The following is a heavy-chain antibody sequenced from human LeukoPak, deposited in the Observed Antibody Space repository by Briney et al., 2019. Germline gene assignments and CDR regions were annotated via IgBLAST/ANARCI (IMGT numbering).Heavy chain of an antibody. J-gene: IGHJ6*02. Sequence: GGSLRLSCAASGFTVSSNYMSWVRQAPGKGLEWVSVIYSGGDTYYADPVMGRFTISRDNSKNTLYLQMNSLRAEDTAVYYCAKLQSDGLRTYYGMDVWGQGTTVTVSS. V-gene: IGHV3-53*01. CDR1: GFTVSSNY. CDR3: AKLQSDGLRTYYGMDV. CDR2: IYSGGDT. D-gene: IGHD4-23*01.